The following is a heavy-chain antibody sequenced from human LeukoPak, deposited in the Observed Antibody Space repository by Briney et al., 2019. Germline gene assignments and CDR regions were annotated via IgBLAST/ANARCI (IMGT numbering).Heavy chain of an antibody. D-gene: IGHD1-26*01. Sequence: GGSLRLSCAASGFTFSSYSMNWVRQAPGKGLEWVSYISSSSNTIYYADSVKGRFTISRDNAKNLLYLQMNSLRDEDTAVYYCARDYGTYLHYWGQGTLVTVSS. J-gene: IGHJ4*02. V-gene: IGHV3-48*02. CDR2: ISSSSNTI. CDR3: ARDYGTYLHY. CDR1: GFTFSSYS.